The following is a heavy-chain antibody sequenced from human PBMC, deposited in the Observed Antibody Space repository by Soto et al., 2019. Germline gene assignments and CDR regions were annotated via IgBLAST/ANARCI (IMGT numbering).Heavy chain of an antibody. V-gene: IGHV3-11*03. D-gene: IGHD3-3*01. CDR1: GFTFSDHY. CDR2: XSXSXSXT. Sequence: GGSLRLSCAASGFTFSDHYMSRIRQAPGKGXEXMXXXSXSXSXTXXXXSVRGRFSIPRDNAKNPRYWQINSLRGEHPAIYNCGSSGDTYIFLAYWGKGPRV. J-gene: IGHJ6*03. CDR3: GSSGDTYIFLAY.